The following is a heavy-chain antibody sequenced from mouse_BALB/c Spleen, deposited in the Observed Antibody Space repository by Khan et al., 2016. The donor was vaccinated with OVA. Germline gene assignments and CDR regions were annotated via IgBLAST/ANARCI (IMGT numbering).Heavy chain of an antibody. D-gene: IGHD2-4*01. CDR3: ARITDYDGDY. Sequence: EVQLQQSGAELVKPGASVKLSCTTSGFNIKDTYIHWVKQRPEQGLEWIGRIDPANGYTKFDPKFQGKATITTDTSSNTAYLQLSSLTSEDTAVYYCARITDYDGDYWGQGTLVTVSS. CDR2: IDPANGYT. J-gene: IGHJ3*01. V-gene: IGHV14-3*02. CDR1: GFNIKDTY.